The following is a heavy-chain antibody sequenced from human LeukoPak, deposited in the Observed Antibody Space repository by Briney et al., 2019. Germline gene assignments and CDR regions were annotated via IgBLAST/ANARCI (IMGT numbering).Heavy chain of an antibody. CDR2: MNPNSDNT. D-gene: IGHD3-10*01. V-gene: IGHV1-8*02. CDR3: ARGPILVRGVIMADSVGGMDV. CDR1: GYTFTGYY. Sequence: ASVKVSCKASGYTFTGYYMHWVRQATGQGPEWMAWMNPNSDNTGYAQKFQGRITMTRDTSISTAYMELSSLSSEDTAVYYCARGPILVRGVIMADSVGGMDVWGQGTTVTVSS. J-gene: IGHJ6*02.